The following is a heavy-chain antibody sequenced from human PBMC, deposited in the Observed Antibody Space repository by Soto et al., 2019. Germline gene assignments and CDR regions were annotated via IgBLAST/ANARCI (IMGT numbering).Heavy chain of an antibody. CDR1: GYTFTSYY. J-gene: IGHJ5*02. CDR2: INPSGGST. CDR3: ARDISGKNWFDP. Sequence: QVQLVQSGAEVKKPGASVKVSCKASGYTFTSYYMHWGLQAPGQGLEWMGIINPSGGSTSYALKFQGRVTMTRDTSTSTVYMELSSLRSEDTAVYYCARDISGKNWFDPWGQGTLVNVSS. V-gene: IGHV1-46*01. D-gene: IGHD3-10*01.